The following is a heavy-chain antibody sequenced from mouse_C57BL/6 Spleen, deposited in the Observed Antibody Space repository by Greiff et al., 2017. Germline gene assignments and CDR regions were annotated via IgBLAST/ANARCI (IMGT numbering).Heavy chain of an antibody. CDR2: INPNNGGT. CDR3: ARDYDYYGRGDY. J-gene: IGHJ2*01. V-gene: IGHV1-22*01. Sequence: VQLQQSGPELVKPGASVKMSCKASGYTFTDYNMHWVKQSHGKSLEWIGYINPNNGGTNYTQKFKGKATLTVNKSSSTAYMELRSLTSEDTAVYYCARDYDYYGRGDYWGQGTTLTVSS. CDR1: GYTFTDYN. D-gene: IGHD1-1*01.